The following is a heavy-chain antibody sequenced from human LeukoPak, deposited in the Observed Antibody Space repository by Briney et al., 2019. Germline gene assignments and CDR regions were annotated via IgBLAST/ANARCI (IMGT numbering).Heavy chain of an antibody. CDR3: ARGRGLRYFDWLMRRKANYFDY. D-gene: IGHD3-9*01. V-gene: IGHV4-34*01. CDR1: GGSFSGYY. Sequence: SETLSLTCAVYGGSFSGYYWSWIRQPPGKELEWIGEINHSGSTNYNPSLKSRVTISVDTSKNQFSLKLSSVTAADTAVYYCARGRGLRYFDWLMRRKANYFDYWGQGTLVTVSS. J-gene: IGHJ4*02. CDR2: INHSGST.